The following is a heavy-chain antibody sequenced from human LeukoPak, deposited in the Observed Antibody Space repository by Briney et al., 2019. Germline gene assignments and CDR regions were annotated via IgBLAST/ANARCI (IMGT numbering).Heavy chain of an antibody. V-gene: IGHV1-69*04. Sequence: ASVKVSCKASGGTFSSYAISWVRQAPGQGLEWMGRIIPIFGIANYAQKFQGRVTITADKSTSTAYMELSSLRSEDTAVYYCARTPPPNSFMTTVTDNWFDPWGQGTLVTVSS. CDR1: GGTFSSYA. D-gene: IGHD4-17*01. CDR2: IIPIFGIA. CDR3: ARTPPPNSFMTTVTDNWFDP. J-gene: IGHJ5*02.